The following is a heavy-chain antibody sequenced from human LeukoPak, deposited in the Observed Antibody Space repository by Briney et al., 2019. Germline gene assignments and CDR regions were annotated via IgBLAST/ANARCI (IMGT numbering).Heavy chain of an antibody. Sequence: ASVKVSCKASGYTLTGYCMHWVRQAPGQGLEWMGWINPKSGGTNFAQKFQGRVTLTRDTSISTAYMELSRLRSDDTAVYYCARGSTVTTIPYFYYFMDVWGKGTTVTVSS. CDR3: ARGSTVTTIPYFYYFMDV. D-gene: IGHD4-17*01. J-gene: IGHJ6*03. CDR2: INPKSGGT. V-gene: IGHV1-2*02. CDR1: GYTLTGYC.